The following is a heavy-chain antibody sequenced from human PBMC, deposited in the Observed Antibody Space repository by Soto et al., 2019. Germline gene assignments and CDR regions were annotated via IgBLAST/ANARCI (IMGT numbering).Heavy chain of an antibody. J-gene: IGHJ5*02. D-gene: IGHD6-13*01. V-gene: IGHV1-18*01. CDR2: ISAYNGNT. CDR1: GYTFTSYG. CDR3: ARDQMGYRSRWFLTPRWFDP. Sequence: GASVKVSCKASGYTFTSYGISWVRQAPGQGLEWMGWISAYNGNTNYAQKLQGRVTMTTDTSTSTAYMELRSLRSDDTAVYYCARDQMGYRSRWFLTPRWFDPWGQGTLVTVYS.